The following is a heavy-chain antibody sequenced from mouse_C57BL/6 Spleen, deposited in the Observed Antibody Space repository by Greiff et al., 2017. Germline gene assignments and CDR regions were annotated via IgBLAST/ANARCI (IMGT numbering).Heavy chain of an antibody. CDR2: ISDGGSYT. J-gene: IGHJ2*01. V-gene: IGHV5-4*01. CDR1: GFTFSSYA. Sequence: EVQLQESGGGLVKPGGSLKLSCAASGFTFSSYAMSWVRQTPEKRLEWVATISDGGSYTYYPDNVKGRFTISRDNAKNNLYLQMSHLKSEDTAMYYCARDREIDYFDYWGQGTTLTVSS. CDR3: ARDREIDYFDY.